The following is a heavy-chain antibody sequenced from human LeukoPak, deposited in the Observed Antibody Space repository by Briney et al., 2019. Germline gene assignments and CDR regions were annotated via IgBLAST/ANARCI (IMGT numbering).Heavy chain of an antibody. D-gene: IGHD3-22*01. CDR3: ARVYGKYYYDSSGCFDY. CDR1: GYTFTSYG. Sequence: ASVKVSCKASGYTFTSYGISWVRQAPGQGLEWMGWISAYNGNTNYAQKFQGRVTMTRDTSTSTVYMELSSLRSEDTAVYYCARVYGKYYYDSSGCFDYWGQGTLVTVSS. J-gene: IGHJ4*02. CDR2: ISAYNGNT. V-gene: IGHV1-18*01.